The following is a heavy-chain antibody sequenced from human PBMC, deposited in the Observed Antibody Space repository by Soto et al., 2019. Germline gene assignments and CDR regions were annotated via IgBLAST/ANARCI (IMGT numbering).Heavy chain of an antibody. V-gene: IGHV3-33*01. CDR1: GFTFSSYG. CDR3: ARDRLAAAGTGYYFDY. D-gene: IGHD6-13*01. Sequence: GGSLRLSCAASGFTFSSYGMHWVRQAPGKGLEWVAVIWYDGSNKYYADSVKGRFTISRDNSKNTLYLQMNSLRAEDTAVYYCARDRLAAAGTGYYFDYWGQGTLVTVSS. J-gene: IGHJ4*02. CDR2: IWYDGSNK.